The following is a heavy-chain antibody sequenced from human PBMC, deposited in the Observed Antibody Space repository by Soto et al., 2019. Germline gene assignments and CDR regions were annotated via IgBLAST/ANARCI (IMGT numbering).Heavy chain of an antibody. D-gene: IGHD3-16*01. V-gene: IGHV3-74*03. CDR2: LNTDGSIT. J-gene: IGHJ5*02. CDR3: ARVPPSWGSAFDH. Sequence: EVQLVESGGGLVHSGGSLRLSCAASGFTSTDYWMHWVRQAPGKGLMWVSRLNTDGSITTYADAVKGRFIISRDNAKNTVYLQMNSLTADYTAVYYCARVPPSWGSAFDHWGHGTLVTVSS. CDR1: GFTSTDYW.